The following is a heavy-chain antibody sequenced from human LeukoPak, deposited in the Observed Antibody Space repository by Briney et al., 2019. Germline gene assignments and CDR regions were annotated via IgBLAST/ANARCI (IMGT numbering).Heavy chain of an antibody. CDR3: AREGDYGDYVDY. CDR1: GFTVSSNY. Sequence: GGSLRLSCAASGFTVSSNYMSWVRQAPGKGLEWVSVIYSGGSTYYADSVKGRFTISRDNSKNTLYLQMTSLRAEDTAVYYCAREGDYGDYVDYWGQGTLVTVSS. D-gene: IGHD4-17*01. J-gene: IGHJ4*02. V-gene: IGHV3-66*02. CDR2: IYSGGST.